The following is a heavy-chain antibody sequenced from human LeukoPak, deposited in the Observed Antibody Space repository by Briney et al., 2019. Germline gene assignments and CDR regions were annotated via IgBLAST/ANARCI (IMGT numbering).Heavy chain of an antibody. Sequence: SETLSLTCTVSGGSISSYYWSWIRQPPGKGLEWIGYIYYSGSTNYNPSLKSRVTISVDTSKNQFSLKLSSVTAADTAVYYCAREQTYYYDSSGYSFFDYWGQGTLVTVSS. CDR2: IYYSGST. D-gene: IGHD3-22*01. V-gene: IGHV4-59*12. CDR3: AREQTYYYDSSGYSFFDY. J-gene: IGHJ4*02. CDR1: GGSISSYY.